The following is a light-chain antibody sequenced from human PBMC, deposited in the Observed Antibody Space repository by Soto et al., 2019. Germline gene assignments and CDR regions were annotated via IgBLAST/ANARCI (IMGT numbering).Light chain of an antibody. CDR3: QQFGSLGT. CDR2: DAS. Sequence: HSPGTLSLSKGERATLSCRASQTVRNNYLALYQQKPGQAPRLLISDASNRATGIPDRFSGSGSGTDFTLTIGRLEPEDFAVYYCQQFGSLGTFGQVSKV. J-gene: IGKJ1*01. CDR1: QTVRNNY. V-gene: IGKV3-20*01.